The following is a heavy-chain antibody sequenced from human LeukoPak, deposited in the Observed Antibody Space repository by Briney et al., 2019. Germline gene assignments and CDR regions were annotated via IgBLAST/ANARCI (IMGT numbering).Heavy chain of an antibody. D-gene: IGHD3-22*01. Sequence: GSLRLSCAASGFTFSSYAMSWVRQAPGKGLEWVSDISGSGGSTYYADSVKGRFTISRDNSKNTLYLQMNSLRAEDTAVYYCAKDGPYYYDSSGYYPDYWGQGTLVTVSS. V-gene: IGHV3-23*01. CDR3: AKDGPYYYDSSGYYPDY. CDR2: ISGSGGST. CDR1: GFTFSSYA. J-gene: IGHJ4*02.